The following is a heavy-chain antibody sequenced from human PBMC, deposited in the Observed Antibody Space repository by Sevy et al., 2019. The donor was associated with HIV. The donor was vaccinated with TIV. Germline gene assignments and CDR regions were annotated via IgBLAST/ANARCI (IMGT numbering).Heavy chain of an antibody. V-gene: IGHV3-48*02. Sequence: GGSLRLSCVASGFTFSSYSMNWVRQAPGKGLEWVSYISSSSSTIYYADSVKGRFTISRDNAKNSLYLQMNSLRDEDTAVYYCALPAYSSGWYYYYGMDVWGQGTTVTVSS. CDR2: ISSSSSTI. CDR3: ALPAYSSGWYYYYGMDV. D-gene: IGHD6-19*01. CDR1: GFTFSSYS. J-gene: IGHJ6*02.